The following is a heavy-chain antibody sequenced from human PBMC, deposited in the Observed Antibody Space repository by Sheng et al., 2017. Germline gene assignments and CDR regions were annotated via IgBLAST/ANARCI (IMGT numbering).Heavy chain of an antibody. CDR1: GFTFSSYS. CDR3: ATEINYGDDAFDI. D-gene: IGHD4-17*01. CDR2: ISSSSSYI. J-gene: IGHJ3*02. Sequence: EVQLVESGGGLVKPGGSLRLSCAASGFTFSSYSMNWVRQAPGKGLEWVSSISSSSSYIYYADSVKGRFTISRDNAKNSLYLQMNSLRAEDTAVYYCATEINYGDDAFDIWGQGTMVTVSS. V-gene: IGHV3-21*01.